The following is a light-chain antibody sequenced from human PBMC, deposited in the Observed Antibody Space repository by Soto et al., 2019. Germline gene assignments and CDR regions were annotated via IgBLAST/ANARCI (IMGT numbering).Light chain of an antibody. CDR2: AAS. Sequence: DIQMTQAPSSLAASVGDRVTITCRASQSISSYLNWYQQKPGKAPKLLIYAASSLQSGVASRFSGSRSGTDFTLTNSSLKYDDFASYYCQHSYSTPVSFGQGTMLEIK. CDR3: QHSYSTPVS. J-gene: IGKJ2*03. CDR1: QSISSY. V-gene: IGKV1-39*01.